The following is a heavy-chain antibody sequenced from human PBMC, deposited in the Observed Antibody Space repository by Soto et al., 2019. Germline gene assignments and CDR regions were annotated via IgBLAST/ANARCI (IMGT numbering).Heavy chain of an antibody. Sequence: QVQLVQSGAEVKKPGSSVKVSCKASGGTFSSYAISWVRQAPGQGLEWMGGIIPLFGTANYAQKFQGRVTITADESTSTAYMELSSLRSEDTAVYYCARVRITFGGVITYNWFDPWGQGTLVTVSS. CDR1: GGTFSSYA. J-gene: IGHJ5*02. V-gene: IGHV1-69*01. D-gene: IGHD3-16*02. CDR3: ARVRITFGGVITYNWFDP. CDR2: IIPLFGTA.